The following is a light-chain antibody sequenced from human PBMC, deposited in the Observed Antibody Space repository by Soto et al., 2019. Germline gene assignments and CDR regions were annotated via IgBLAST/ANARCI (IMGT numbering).Light chain of an antibody. J-gene: IGKJ4*02. V-gene: IGKV1-39*01. CDR3: RQPYACRPST. Sequence: IPMTLSPSSLSASVGDRVTITCRASQSINTFLNWYQQRPGKAPNLLIYGASTLRGGGLSRSCGGSSGRDVILIIISLLHEDDGTGYCRQPYACRPSTFGRGTKVDI. CDR1: QSINTF. CDR2: GAS.